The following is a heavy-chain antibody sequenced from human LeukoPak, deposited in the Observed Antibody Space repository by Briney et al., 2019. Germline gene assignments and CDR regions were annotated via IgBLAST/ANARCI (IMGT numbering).Heavy chain of an antibody. CDR1: GFTFSGSA. CDR2: IRSKANSYAT. D-gene: IGHD1-26*01. Sequence: GGSLRLSCAASGFTFSGSAMHWVRQASGKGLEWVGRIRSKANSYATAYAASVKGRFTISRDDSKNTAYLQMNSLRAEDTAVYYCAREEWELPFDYWGQGTLVTVSS. V-gene: IGHV3-73*01. CDR3: AREEWELPFDY. J-gene: IGHJ4*02.